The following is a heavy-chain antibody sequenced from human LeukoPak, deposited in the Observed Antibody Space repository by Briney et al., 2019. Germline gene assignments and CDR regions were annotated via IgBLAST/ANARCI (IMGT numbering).Heavy chain of an antibody. D-gene: IGHD2-15*01. Sequence: SETLSLTCTVSGGSISSSYYWGWIRQPPGKGLEWIGSIYYSGSTYYNPSLKSRVTISVDTSKNQFSLKLSSVTAADTAVYYCARHNSEDIVVVVAENNRFDPWGQGTLVTVSS. J-gene: IGHJ5*02. CDR3: ARHNSEDIVVVVAENNRFDP. V-gene: IGHV4-39*01. CDR2: IYYSGST. CDR1: GGSISSSYY.